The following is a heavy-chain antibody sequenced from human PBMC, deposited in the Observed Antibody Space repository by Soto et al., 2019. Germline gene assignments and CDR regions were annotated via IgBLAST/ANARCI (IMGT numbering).Heavy chain of an antibody. V-gene: IGHV4-59*01. CDR3: VRSSGYYYRNWFDH. CDR2: IYYSGST. Sequence: QVQLQESGPGLVKPSETLSLTCTVSGGSISSYYWSWIRQPPGKGLEWIGYIYYSGSTNYNPSLKSRVTISVDTSKNQFSRTLSSVTAADTAVYYCVRSSGYYYRNWFDHWGQGTLVTVSS. J-gene: IGHJ5*01. D-gene: IGHD3-22*01. CDR1: GGSISSYY.